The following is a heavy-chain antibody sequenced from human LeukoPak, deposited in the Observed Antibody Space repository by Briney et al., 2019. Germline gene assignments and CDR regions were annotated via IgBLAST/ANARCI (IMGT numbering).Heavy chain of an antibody. CDR2: IWYDGSNK. V-gene: IGHV3-30*02. CDR3: AKDSGIVVVPAAIESYYFDY. D-gene: IGHD2-2*02. CDR1: GFTFSSYG. J-gene: IGHJ4*02. Sequence: PGGSLRLSCAASGFTFSSYGMHWVRQAPGKGLEWVAVIWYDGSNKYYADSVKGRFTISRDNSKNTLYLQMNSLRAEDTAVYYCAKDSGIVVVPAAIESYYFDYWGQGTLVTVSS.